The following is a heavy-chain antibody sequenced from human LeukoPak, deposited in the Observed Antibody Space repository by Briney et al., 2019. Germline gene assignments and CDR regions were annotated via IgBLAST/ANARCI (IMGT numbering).Heavy chain of an antibody. CDR2: ISSDSTTI. CDR3: AREEVAATGTFPFDY. Sequence: PGGSPRLSCAASGFTFSSYSMNWVRQAPGKGLEWVSFISSDSTTIFYAGSVKGRFTISRDNANNSLYLQMNSLRAEDTAVYYCAREEVAATGTFPFDYRGQGTLVTVSS. V-gene: IGHV3-48*04. D-gene: IGHD6-13*01. CDR1: GFTFSSYS. J-gene: IGHJ4*02.